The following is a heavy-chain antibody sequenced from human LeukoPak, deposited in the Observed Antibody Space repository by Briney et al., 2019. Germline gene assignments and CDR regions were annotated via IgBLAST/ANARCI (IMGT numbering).Heavy chain of an antibody. J-gene: IGHJ4*02. V-gene: IGHV3-7*01. CDR3: ARGLNTPPGVHY. D-gene: IGHD2/OR15-2a*01. CDR2: IKEEGSQK. Sequence: PGGSLRLSCAVSGFTLSNYWMNWVRQAPGKGREGVANIKEEGSQKYYVESVEGRFTVPRDTANNSAYLQMSSLRDQDTAVYYCARGLNTPPGVHYWGQRTLVSVSS. CDR1: GFTLSNYW.